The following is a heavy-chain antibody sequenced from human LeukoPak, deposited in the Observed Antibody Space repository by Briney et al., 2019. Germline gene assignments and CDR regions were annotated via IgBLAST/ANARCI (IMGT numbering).Heavy chain of an antibody. J-gene: IGHJ6*02. CDR1: GFTFSSYG. V-gene: IGHV3-30*18. CDR3: AKERMTTVTRRYYYGMDV. CDR2: ISYDGSNK. D-gene: IGHD4-17*01. Sequence: GGSLRLSCAASGFTFSSYGMHWVRQAPGKGLEWVAVISYDGSNKYYADSVKGRFTISRDNSKNTLYLQMNSLRAEDTAVYYCAKERMTTVTRRYYYGMDVWGQGTTVTVSS.